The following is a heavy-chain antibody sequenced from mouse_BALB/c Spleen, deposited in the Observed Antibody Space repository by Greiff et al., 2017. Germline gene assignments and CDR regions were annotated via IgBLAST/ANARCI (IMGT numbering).Heavy chain of an antibody. CDR3: TRSDDGY. CDR2: IYPVSGST. CDR1: GYTFTSYW. V-gene: IGHV1S22*01. J-gene: IGHJ3*02. Sequence: LQQPGSELVRPGASVKLSCKASGYTFTSYWMHWVKQRPGQGLEWIGNIYPVSGSTNYDEKFKSKATLTVDTSSSTAYMQLSSLTSEDSAVYYCTRSDDGYWGQGTLVTVSA.